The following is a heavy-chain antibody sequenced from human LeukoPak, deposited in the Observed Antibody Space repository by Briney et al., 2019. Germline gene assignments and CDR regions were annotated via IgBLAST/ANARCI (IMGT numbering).Heavy chain of an antibody. D-gene: IGHD6-19*01. CDR3: AKSGIEGYRSGHDALHI. CDR1: GFSVKNYY. Sequence: ASVKVSCKASGFSVKNYYMHWVRQAPGQGLEWMGWINPISGATNYAQKFQGRVAMTRDTSINTAYMELSSLRSDDTAVYFCAKSGIEGYRSGHDALHIWGQGTMVTVSS. CDR2: INPISGAT. V-gene: IGHV1-2*02. J-gene: IGHJ3*02.